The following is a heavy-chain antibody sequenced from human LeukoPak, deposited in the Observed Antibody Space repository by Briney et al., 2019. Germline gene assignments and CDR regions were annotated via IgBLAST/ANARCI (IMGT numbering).Heavy chain of an antibody. CDR2: IHGNGGK. CDR1: GFSFASIY. J-gene: IGHJ4*02. D-gene: IGHD3-10*01. V-gene: IGHV3-53*01. CDR3: ARGFHFSAPGTYSGAFDH. Sequence: PGGSLRLSCSASGFSFASIYMSWVRQAPGKGLQRVSVIHGNGGKDYAGSVRGRFTISRDNSKNTVYLQMDNLRVEDTAVYYCARGFHFSAPGTYSGAFDHWGQGTLVTVSS.